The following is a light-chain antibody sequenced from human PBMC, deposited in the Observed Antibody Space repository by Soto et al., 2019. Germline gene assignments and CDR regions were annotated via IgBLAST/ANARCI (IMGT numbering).Light chain of an antibody. Sequence: QSVLTQPASVSGSPGQSITIPCTGTSSDVGFYNYVSWYQQHPGKAPKLMIYEVSNRPSAVSSRFSGSKSGNTASLTISGLQAEDEADYYCSSYTSSSAYVFGTGTKVTVL. J-gene: IGLJ1*01. CDR1: SSDVGFYNY. CDR2: EVS. CDR3: SSYTSSSAYV. V-gene: IGLV2-14*01.